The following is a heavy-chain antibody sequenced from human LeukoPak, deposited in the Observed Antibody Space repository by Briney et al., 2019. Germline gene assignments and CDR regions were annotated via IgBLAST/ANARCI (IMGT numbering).Heavy chain of an antibody. Sequence: GGSLRLSCAASGFTFSSHWMHWVRQAPGKGLEWVANIKQDGSEKYYVDSVKGRFTISRDNAKNSLYLQMNSLRAEDTAVYYCARGPIYYDSSGYYFDYWGQGTLVTVSS. CDR3: ARGPIYYDSSGYYFDY. D-gene: IGHD3-22*01. V-gene: IGHV3-7*01. CDR2: IKQDGSEK. J-gene: IGHJ4*02. CDR1: GFTFSSHW.